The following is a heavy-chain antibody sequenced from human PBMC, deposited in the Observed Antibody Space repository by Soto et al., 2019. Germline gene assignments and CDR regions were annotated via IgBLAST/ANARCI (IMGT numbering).Heavy chain of an antibody. D-gene: IGHD3-22*01. CDR2: ISFDGTNK. V-gene: IGHV3-30*18. Sequence: PGGSLRLSCAASGFTFSNYGMHWVRQAPGTGLEWVSVISFDGTNKFYLDSVKGRFTISRDNSKNTLYLQMNSLRAEDTAIYFCAKXPPVYYDTSSYSYYLDYWGPGTLVTVSS. J-gene: IGHJ4*02. CDR3: AKXPPVYYDTSSYSYYLDY. CDR1: GFTFSNYG.